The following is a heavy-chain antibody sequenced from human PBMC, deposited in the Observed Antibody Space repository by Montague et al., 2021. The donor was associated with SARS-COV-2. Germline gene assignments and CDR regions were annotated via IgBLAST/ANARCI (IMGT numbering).Heavy chain of an antibody. D-gene: IGHD6-19*01. Sequence: SLRLSCAAPGFTVSSNYMGWVRQAPGKGLEWVSVIYSGSGSTYYADSVKGRFTISRDISKDTLYLQMNSLRAEDTAVYYCARAPGSSYSSGWYDYYYGMDVWGQGTTVTVAS. CDR2: IYSGSGST. V-gene: IGHV3-66*01. CDR1: GFTVSSNY. J-gene: IGHJ6*02. CDR3: ARAPGSSYSSGWYDYYYGMDV.